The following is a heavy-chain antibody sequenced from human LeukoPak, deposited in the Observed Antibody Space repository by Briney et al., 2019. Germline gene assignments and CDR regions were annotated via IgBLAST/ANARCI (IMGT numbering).Heavy chain of an antibody. CDR2: INHSGST. Sequence: SETLSRTCAVYGGSFSGYYWSWIRQPPGKGLEWIGEINHSGSTNYNPSLKSRVTISVDTSKNQFSLKLSSVTAADTAVYYCARGQRWLRSLNMDVWGKGTTVAVSS. J-gene: IGHJ6*03. V-gene: IGHV4-34*01. CDR3: ARGQRWLRSLNMDV. CDR1: GGSFSGYY. D-gene: IGHD5-12*01.